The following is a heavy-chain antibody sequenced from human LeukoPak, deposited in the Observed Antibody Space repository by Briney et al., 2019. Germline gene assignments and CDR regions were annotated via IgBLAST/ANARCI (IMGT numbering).Heavy chain of an antibody. V-gene: IGHV4-4*07. Sequence: SETLSLTCTVSGGSISSYYWSWIRQPAGKGLEWIGRIYTSGSTNYNPSLKSRVTMSVDTSKNQFSLKLSSVTAADTAVYYCARGVVVVPATWYNWFDPWGQGTLVTVSS. CDR1: GGSISSYY. CDR3: ARGVVVVPATWYNWFDP. J-gene: IGHJ5*02. D-gene: IGHD2-2*01. CDR2: IYTSGST.